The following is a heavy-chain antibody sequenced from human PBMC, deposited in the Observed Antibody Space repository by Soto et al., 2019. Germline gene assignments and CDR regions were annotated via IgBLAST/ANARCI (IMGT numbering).Heavy chain of an antibody. CDR2: IYYSGST. Sequence: SETLSLTCTVSGGSISSGGYYWSWIRQHPGKGLEWIGYIYYSGSTYYNPSLKSRVTISVDTSKNQFSLKLTSVSAADTAVYFCARRECSGGTCSFDYWGQGTLVTVPQ. CDR1: GGSISSGGYY. J-gene: IGHJ4*02. D-gene: IGHD2-15*01. V-gene: IGHV4-31*03. CDR3: ARRECSGGTCSFDY.